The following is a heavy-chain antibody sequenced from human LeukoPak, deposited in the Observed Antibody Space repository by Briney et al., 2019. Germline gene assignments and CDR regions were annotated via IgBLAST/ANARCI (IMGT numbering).Heavy chain of an antibody. V-gene: IGHV3-7*01. D-gene: IGHD6-13*01. Sequence: PGGSLRLSCAAYGFTFSTYWMTWVRQAPGKGLEWVANIKEDGSEKYYVDSVRGRFTISRDNAKKSLYLHMNSLRAEDTAVYYCARVHHSSSWGTDDCWGQGTLVTVSS. J-gene: IGHJ4*02. CDR3: ARVHHSSSWGTDDC. CDR2: IKEDGSEK. CDR1: GFTFSTYW.